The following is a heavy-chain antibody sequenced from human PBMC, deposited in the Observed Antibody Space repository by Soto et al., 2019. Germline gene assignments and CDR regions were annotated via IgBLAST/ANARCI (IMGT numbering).Heavy chain of an antibody. CDR1: GFTFSSYA. CDR2: ISGSGGST. J-gene: IGHJ4*02. V-gene: IGHV3-23*01. Sequence: GGSLRLSCAASGFTFSSYAMSWVRQAPGKGLEWVSAISGSGGSTYYADSVKGRFTISRDNSKNTLYLQMNSLRAEDTAVYYCAKDYLYYYDSSGYYSYFDYWGQGTLVTVSS. CDR3: AKDYLYYYDSSGYYSYFDY. D-gene: IGHD3-22*01.